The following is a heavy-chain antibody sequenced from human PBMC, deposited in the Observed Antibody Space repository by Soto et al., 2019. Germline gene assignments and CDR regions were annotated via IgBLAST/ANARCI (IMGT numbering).Heavy chain of an antibody. Sequence: GSLRLSCAASGFTFSDYYMSWIRQAPGKGLEWVSYIVGSSAYTNYADSVKGRFTISRDNAKNSLYLEMNSLRAEDTAVYYCARLRASGWYMGGYLDYWGQGTLVTVSS. V-gene: IGHV3-11*06. CDR2: IVGSSAYT. D-gene: IGHD6-13*01. CDR3: ARLRASGWYMGGYLDY. J-gene: IGHJ4*02. CDR1: GFTFSDYY.